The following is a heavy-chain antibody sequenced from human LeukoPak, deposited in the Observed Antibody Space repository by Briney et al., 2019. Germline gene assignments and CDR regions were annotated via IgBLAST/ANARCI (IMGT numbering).Heavy chain of an antibody. CDR2: IYTSGST. D-gene: IGHD2-15*01. CDR3: ARDLGIGYCSGGSCYFLGAFDI. J-gene: IGHJ3*02. Sequence: PSETLSLTCTVSGGSISSYYWSWIRQPAGKGLEWIGRIYTSGSTNYNPSLKSRVTMSVDTSKNQFSLKLSSVTAADTAVYYCARDLGIGYCSGGSCYFLGAFDIWGQGTMVTVSS. V-gene: IGHV4-4*07. CDR1: GGSISSYY.